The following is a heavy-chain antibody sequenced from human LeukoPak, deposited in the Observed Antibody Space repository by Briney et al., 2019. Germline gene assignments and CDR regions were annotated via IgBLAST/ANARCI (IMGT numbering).Heavy chain of an antibody. CDR1: GGSISSGGYY. D-gene: IGHD2-2*01. CDR2: IYHSGST. Sequence: PSETLSLTCTVSGGSISSGGYYWSWIRQPPGKDLEWIGYIYHSGSTYYNPSHKSRVTISVDRSKNQFSLKLSSVTAADTAVYYCAQHGDIVVVPAAMEGDNWFDPWGQGTLVTVSS. CDR3: AQHGDIVVVPAAMEGDNWFDP. V-gene: IGHV4-30-2*01. J-gene: IGHJ5*02.